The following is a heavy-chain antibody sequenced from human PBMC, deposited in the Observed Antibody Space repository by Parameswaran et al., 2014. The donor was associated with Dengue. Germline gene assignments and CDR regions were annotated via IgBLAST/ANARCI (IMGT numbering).Heavy chain of an antibody. CDR1: GFTFGDYA. Sequence: GGSLRLSCTASGFTFGDYAMSWVRQAPGKGLEWVGFIRSKAYGGTTEYAASVKGRFTISRDDSKSIAYLQMNSLKTEDTAVYYCTRYNWNYLYYFDYWGQGTLVTVSS. CDR2: IRSKAYGGTT. D-gene: IGHD1-7*01. V-gene: IGHV3-49*04. CDR3: TRYNWNYLYYFDY. J-gene: IGHJ4*02.